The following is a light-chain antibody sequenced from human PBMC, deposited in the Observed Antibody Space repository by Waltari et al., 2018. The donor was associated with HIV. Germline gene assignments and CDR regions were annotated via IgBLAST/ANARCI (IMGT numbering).Light chain of an antibody. CDR1: NPTIGTHE. V-gene: IGLV1-40*01. J-gene: IGLJ2*01. CDR3: QSSDNTLSGSV. CDR2: NTN. Sequence: QSVLTQPPSVSGAPGQRVTLSCTGDNPTIGTHEAHWYQQFPGTAPQLLIYNTNNRPSGVPDRFSGSKSGTSASLAITGLQAEDEADYYCQSSDNTLSGSVFGGGTKLTVL.